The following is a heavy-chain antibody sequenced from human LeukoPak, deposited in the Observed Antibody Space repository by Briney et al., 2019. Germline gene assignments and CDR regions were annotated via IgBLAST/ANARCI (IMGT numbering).Heavy chain of an antibody. D-gene: IGHD3-22*01. CDR1: GGTFSSYA. CDR3: ARGYYYDSSGYSDGDY. J-gene: IGHJ4*02. Sequence: ASVKVSCKASGGTFSSYAISWVRQAPGQGLEWMGWINTNTGNPTYAQGFTGRFVFSLDTSVSTAYLQISSLKAEDTAVYYCARGYYYDSSGYSDGDYWGQGTLVTVSS. CDR2: INTNTGNP. V-gene: IGHV7-4-1*02.